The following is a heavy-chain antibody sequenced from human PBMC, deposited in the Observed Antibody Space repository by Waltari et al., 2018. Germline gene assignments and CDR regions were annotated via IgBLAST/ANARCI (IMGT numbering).Heavy chain of an antibody. V-gene: IGHV4-38-2*01. CDR1: GYSISSGYY. Sequence: QVQLQESGPGLVKPSETLSLTCAVSGYSISSGYYWGWIRQPPGKGLEWIGSIYHSGSTYYNPSLKSRVTISVDTSKNQFSLKLSSVTAADTAVYYCARWIPLVGSSWDAYYYYGMDVWGQGTTVTVSS. J-gene: IGHJ6*02. CDR2: IYHSGST. D-gene: IGHD6-13*01. CDR3: ARWIPLVGSSWDAYYYYGMDV.